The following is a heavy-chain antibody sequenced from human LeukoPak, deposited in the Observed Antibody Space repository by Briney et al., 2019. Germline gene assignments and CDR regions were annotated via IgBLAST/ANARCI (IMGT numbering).Heavy chain of an antibody. Sequence: KPSETLSLTCAVYGGSFSGYYWSWIRQPPGKGLEWIGEINHSGSTNYNPSHKSRVTISVDTSKNQFSLKLSSVTAADTAVYYCARGHTAMVSTATPFDYWGQGTLVTVSS. CDR1: GGSFSGYY. J-gene: IGHJ4*02. CDR2: INHSGST. V-gene: IGHV4-34*01. CDR3: ARGHTAMVSTATPFDY. D-gene: IGHD5-18*01.